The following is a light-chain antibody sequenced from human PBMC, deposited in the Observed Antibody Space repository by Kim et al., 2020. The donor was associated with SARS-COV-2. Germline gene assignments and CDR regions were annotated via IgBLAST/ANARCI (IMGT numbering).Light chain of an antibody. CDR2: VAS. Sequence: DIQMTQSPSSLSASVGDRVTITCRASQNINSYLNWYQHKPGEAPKLLIYVASTLQSGVPSRFGGSGSATDFTLTISSLQPEDFATYYCQQTFSTSWTFGQGTKVDIK. J-gene: IGKJ1*01. CDR1: QNINSY. CDR3: QQTFSTSWT. V-gene: IGKV1-39*01.